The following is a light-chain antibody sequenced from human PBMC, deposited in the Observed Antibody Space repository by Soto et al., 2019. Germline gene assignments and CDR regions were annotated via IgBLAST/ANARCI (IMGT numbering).Light chain of an antibody. CDR3: SSYTTGRPLGVV. CDR1: SSDVGGYNY. Sequence: QSALTQPASVSGSPGQSITISCTGTSSDVGGYNYVSWYQQHPGKAPKLMIYEVSNRPSGVSNRFSDSKSGNTASLTLSGLQAEDEADYYCSSYTTGRPLGVVFGGGTKLTVL. V-gene: IGLV2-14*01. CDR2: EVS. J-gene: IGLJ3*02.